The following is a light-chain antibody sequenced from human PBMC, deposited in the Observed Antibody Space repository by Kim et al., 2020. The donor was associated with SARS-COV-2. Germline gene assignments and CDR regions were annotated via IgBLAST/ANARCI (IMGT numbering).Light chain of an antibody. CDR1: SLRSYY. CDR3: NSRDSSGNRWV. CDR2: GKN. J-gene: IGLJ3*02. V-gene: IGLV3-19*01. Sequence: ALGQTVRIKCQGDSLRSYYASWYQQKPGQPPVLVIYGKNTRPSGIPDRFSGSSSGNTASLTITGAQAEDEADYYCNSRDSSGNRWVFGGGTQLTVL.